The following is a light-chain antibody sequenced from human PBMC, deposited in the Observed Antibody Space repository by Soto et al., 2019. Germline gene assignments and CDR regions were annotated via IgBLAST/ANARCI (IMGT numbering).Light chain of an antibody. Sequence: EMVMTQSPATLSVSPGERVILSCRASQSVSDNLAWYQQKPGQAPRLLIYGASTRATTIPARFSGSGSGTEFTPTISSLQSEDFAVYYCQQSNNWPYTFGQGTRLDIK. J-gene: IGKJ2*01. CDR1: QSVSDN. V-gene: IGKV3-15*01. CDR3: QQSNNWPYT. CDR2: GAS.